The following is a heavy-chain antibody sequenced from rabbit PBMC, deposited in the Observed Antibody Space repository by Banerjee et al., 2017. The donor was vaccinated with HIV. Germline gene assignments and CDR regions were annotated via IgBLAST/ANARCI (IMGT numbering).Heavy chain of an antibody. D-gene: IGHD4-1*01. CDR2: INTGSGTT. Sequence: QEQLEESGGDLVKPEGSLTLTCTASGFSFSNGYVMCWVRQAPGKGLEWIGCINTGSGTTYYASWAKGRFSISRSTSLNTVTLQMTSLTAADTATYFCARDLSSSGWSDFALWGPGTLVTDS. V-gene: IGHV1S45*01. J-gene: IGHJ4*01. CDR1: GFSFSNGYV. CDR3: ARDLSSSGWSDFAL.